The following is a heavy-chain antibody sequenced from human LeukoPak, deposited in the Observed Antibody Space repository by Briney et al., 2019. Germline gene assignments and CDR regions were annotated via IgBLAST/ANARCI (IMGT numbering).Heavy chain of an antibody. D-gene: IGHD6-13*01. CDR2: IYYSGST. J-gene: IGHJ4*02. CDR1: GGSISGYY. CDR3: ARDVVAAAGTWDY. Sequence: PSETLSLTCTVSGGSISGYYWSWIRQPPGKGLEWIAYIYYSGSTNYNPSLKSRVTISVDTSKNQFSLKLSSVTAADTAVYYCARDVVAAAGTWDYWGQGTLVTVSS. V-gene: IGHV4-59*01.